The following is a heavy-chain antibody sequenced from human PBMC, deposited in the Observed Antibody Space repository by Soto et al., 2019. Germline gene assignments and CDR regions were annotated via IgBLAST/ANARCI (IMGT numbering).Heavy chain of an antibody. CDR1: GGTFSSYA. J-gene: IGHJ6*02. CDR2: IIPISGTA. D-gene: IGHD2-2*01. V-gene: IGHV1-69*01. CDR3: ARSQGSSTSLEIYYYYYYGMDV. Sequence: QVQLVQSGAEVKKPGSSVKVSCKASGGTFSSYAISWVRQAPGQGLEWMGGIIPISGTANYAQKFQGRVTITADEPTSRAYMELSSLRSEDTAVYYCARSQGSSTSLEIYYYYYYGMDVWGQGTTVTVSS.